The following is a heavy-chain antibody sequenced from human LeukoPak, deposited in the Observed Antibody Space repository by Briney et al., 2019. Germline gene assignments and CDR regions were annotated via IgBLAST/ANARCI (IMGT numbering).Heavy chain of an antibody. CDR3: ARHTIVVAPAAITLWDY. J-gene: IGHJ4*02. V-gene: IGHV4-34*01. CDR1: GGSFSGYY. Sequence: SSETLSLTCAVYGGSFSGYYWSWIRQPPGKGLEWIGEINHSGSTNYDPSLKSRVTISVDTSKNQFSLKLSSVTAADTAVYYCARHTIVVAPAAITLWDYWGKGTLVTVSS. D-gene: IGHD2-2*01. CDR2: INHSGST.